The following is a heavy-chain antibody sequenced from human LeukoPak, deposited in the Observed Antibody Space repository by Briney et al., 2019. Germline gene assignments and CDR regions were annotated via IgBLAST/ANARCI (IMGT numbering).Heavy chain of an antibody. CDR3: GRGYSGCYHPCDF. J-gene: IGHJ4*02. V-gene: IGHV3-66*02. CDR2: FYAAGTI. D-gene: IGHD5-12*01. Sequence: GGSLRLSCAASGPTVGSNHMTWVRQAPNKGLEWASIFYAAGTIYYAASVKARFTVSSDNSMNTLYLQMDNLRPEDTGVYYCGRGYSGCYHPCDFLGQGTLVTVSS. CDR1: GPTVGSNH.